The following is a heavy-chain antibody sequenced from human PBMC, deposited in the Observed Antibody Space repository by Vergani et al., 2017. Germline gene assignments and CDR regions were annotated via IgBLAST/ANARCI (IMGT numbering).Heavy chain of an antibody. D-gene: IGHD1-1*01. CDR2: ISPGASTV. V-gene: IGHV3-11*04. CDR3: AKNPGISTTRNYYAMDV. J-gene: IGHJ6*02. CDR1: GFKFSDHY. Sequence: VQLVESGGGLVQPGGSLRLSCAASGFKFSDHYMSWIRQAPGKGLEWVSHISPGASTVSYTDSVTGRFTVSRDNDNNSLTLDMTTLRVEDTAVYYCAKNPGISTTRNYYAMDVWGQGTTVTVSS.